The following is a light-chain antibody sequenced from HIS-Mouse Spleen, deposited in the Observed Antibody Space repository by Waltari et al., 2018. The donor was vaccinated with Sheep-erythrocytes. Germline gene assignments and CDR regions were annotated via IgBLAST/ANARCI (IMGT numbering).Light chain of an antibody. J-gene: IGLJ2*01. CDR3: QAWDSSTAV. V-gene: IGLV3-1*01. Sequence: SYELTQPPSVSVSPGQTASITCSGDNLGDKYACWYQQKPGQSPVLVIYQDSKRPSGFPERFSGSNSGNTATLTISGTQAMDEADYYCQAWDSSTAVFGGGTKLTVL. CDR1: NLGDKY. CDR2: QDS.